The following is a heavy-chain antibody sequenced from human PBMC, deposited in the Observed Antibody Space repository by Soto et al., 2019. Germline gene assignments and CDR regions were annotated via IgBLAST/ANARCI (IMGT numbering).Heavy chain of an antibody. V-gene: IGHV6-1*01. Sequence: SQTLSLTCAISGDSVSSNSAAWNWIRQSPSRGLEWLGRTYYRSKWYNDYAVSVKSRITINPDTSKNQFSLQLNSVTPEDTAVYYCARDPNYYGSGSYRDYYYYYGMDVWGQGTTVTVSS. D-gene: IGHD3-10*01. CDR1: GDSVSSNSAA. J-gene: IGHJ6*02. CDR2: TYYRSKWYN. CDR3: ARDPNYYGSGSYRDYYYYYGMDV.